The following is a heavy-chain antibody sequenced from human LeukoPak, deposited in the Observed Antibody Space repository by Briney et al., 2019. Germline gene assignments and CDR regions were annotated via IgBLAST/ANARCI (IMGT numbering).Heavy chain of an antibody. CDR2: ISWNSGSI. CDR1: GFTFDDYA. D-gene: IGHD4-17*01. CDR3: AKDRSHTVTTSSHFDY. Sequence: PGRSLRLSCAASGFTFDDYAMHWVRQAPGKGLEWVSDISWNSGSIGYADSVKGRFTISRDNAKNSLYLQMNSLRAEDTALYYCAKDRSHTVTTSSHFDYWGQGTLVTVSS. J-gene: IGHJ4*02. V-gene: IGHV3-9*01.